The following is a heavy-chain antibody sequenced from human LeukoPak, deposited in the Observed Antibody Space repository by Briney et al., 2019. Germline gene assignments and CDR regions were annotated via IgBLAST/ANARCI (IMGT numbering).Heavy chain of an antibody. CDR3: ARGTHTAMAPYFDY. CDR2: ISSNGGST. Sequence: PGGSLRLSCAASGFTFSSYSMNWVRQAPGKGLEYVSAISSNGGSTYYANSVKGRFTISRDNSKNTLYLQMGSLRAEDMAVYYCARGTHTAMAPYFDYWGQGTLVTVSS. CDR1: GFTFSSYS. V-gene: IGHV3-64*01. D-gene: IGHD5-18*01. J-gene: IGHJ4*02.